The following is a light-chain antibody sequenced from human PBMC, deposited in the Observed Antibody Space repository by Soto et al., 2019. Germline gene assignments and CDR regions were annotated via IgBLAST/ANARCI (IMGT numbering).Light chain of an antibody. CDR1: QSISTY. CDR3: QHSYSSPPWT. J-gene: IGKJ1*01. Sequence: DIQMTHSPSSLSASVGDRVSISCXASQSISTYLNWYQQKPGTAPRLLIYRASSVKSGVPPRFSGSGSGRDFTLTISSLRPEDVATYFCQHSYSSPPWTFGQGTKVDIK. CDR2: RAS. V-gene: IGKV1-39*01.